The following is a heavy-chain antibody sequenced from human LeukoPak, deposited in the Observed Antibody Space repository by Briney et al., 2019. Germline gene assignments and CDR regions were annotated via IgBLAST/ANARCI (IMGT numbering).Heavy chain of an antibody. V-gene: IGHV3-33*01. CDR2: IWCDGSNK. J-gene: IGHJ4*02. CDR1: GFTFSSYG. D-gene: IGHD3-22*01. Sequence: GRSLRLSCAASGFTFSSYGMHWVRQAPGKGLEWVAVIWCDGSNKYYADSVKGRFTISRDNSKNTLYLQMNSLRAEDTAVYYCASYYYDSSGYFDYWGQGTLVTVSS. CDR3: ASYYYDSSGYFDY.